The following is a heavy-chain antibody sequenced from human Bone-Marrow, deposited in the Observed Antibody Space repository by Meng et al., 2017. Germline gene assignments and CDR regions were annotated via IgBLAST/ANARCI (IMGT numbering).Heavy chain of an antibody. CDR3: TTDYYDSSGYYYPYWYFDL. Sequence: GGSLRLSCAASGFTFSNAWMSWVRQAPGKGLEWVGRIKSKTDGGTTDYAAPVKGRFTISRDDSKNTLYLQMNSLKTEDTAVYYCTTDYYDSSGYYYPYWYFDLWGRGNLV. D-gene: IGHD3-22*01. CDR2: IKSKTDGGTT. J-gene: IGHJ2*01. V-gene: IGHV3-15*01. CDR1: GFTFSNAW.